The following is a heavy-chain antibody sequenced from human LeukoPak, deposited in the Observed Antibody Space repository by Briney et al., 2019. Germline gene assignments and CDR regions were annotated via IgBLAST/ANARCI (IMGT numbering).Heavy chain of an antibody. CDR3: ATYVDTAMVRDY. V-gene: IGHV3-21*01. CDR2: ISSSSSYI. J-gene: IGHJ4*02. CDR1: GFTFSSHS. Sequence: GGSLTLSCAASGFTFSSHSMNWVRQAPGEGLEWVSSISSSSSYIYYADSVKGRFTISRDNAKNSLYLQMNSLRAEDTAVYYCATYVDTAMVRDYWGQGTLVTVSS. D-gene: IGHD5-18*01.